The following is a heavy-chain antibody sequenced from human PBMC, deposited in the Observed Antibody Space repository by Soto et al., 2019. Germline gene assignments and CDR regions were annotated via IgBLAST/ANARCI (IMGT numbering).Heavy chain of an antibody. CDR2: FDPEDGET. CDR3: ATGAFLVVPAARPQYYFDY. V-gene: IGHV1-24*01. J-gene: IGHJ4*02. CDR1: GYTLTELS. Sequence: ASVKVSCKVSGYTLTELSMHWVRQAPGKGLDWMGGFDPEDGETIYAQKFQGRVTMTEDTSTDTAYMELSSLRSEDTAVYYCATGAFLVVPAARPQYYFDYWGQGTLVTSPQ. D-gene: IGHD2-2*01.